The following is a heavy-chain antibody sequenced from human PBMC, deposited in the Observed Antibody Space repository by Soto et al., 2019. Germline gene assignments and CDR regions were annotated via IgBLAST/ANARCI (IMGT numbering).Heavy chain of an antibody. J-gene: IGHJ4*02. CDR2: IRNGVNDFAT. Sequence: DVRLVESGGGLVHPGGSLKLSCAASGFTFSDSAIHWVRQASGKGLEWIGRIRNGVNDFATGYAASVQGRFTISRDDSNNTANLKMNSLKTEDTAVYYCERDVSFFFWGKLDEWGKGTLVTLSP. CDR1: GFTFSDSA. D-gene: IGHD1-1*01. CDR3: ERDVSFFFWGKLDE. V-gene: IGHV3-73*01.